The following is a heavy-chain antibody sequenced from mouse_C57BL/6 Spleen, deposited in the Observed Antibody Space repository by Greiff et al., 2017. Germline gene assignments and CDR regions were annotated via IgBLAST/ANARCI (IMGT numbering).Heavy chain of an antibody. CDR3: APYSNPARFAY. CDR2: IHPNSGST. CDR1: GYTFTSYW. V-gene: IGHV1-64*01. Sequence: VQLQQPGAELVKPGASVKLSCKASGYTFTSYWMHWVKQRPGQGLEWIGMIHPNSGSTNYNEKFKSKATLTVDKSSSTAYMQLSILNSEASSFYYCAPYSNPARFAYWGQGTLVTVSA. D-gene: IGHD2-5*01. J-gene: IGHJ3*01.